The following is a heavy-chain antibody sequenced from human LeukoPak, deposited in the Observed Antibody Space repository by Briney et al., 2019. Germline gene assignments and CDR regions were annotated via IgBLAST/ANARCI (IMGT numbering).Heavy chain of an antibody. J-gene: IGHJ6*02. Sequence: PGGSLRLSCAASGFTFSSYAMSWVRQAPGKGLEWVSSISSSSSYIYYADSVKGRFTISRDNAKNSLYLQMNSLRAEDTAVYYCARDMREYDFWSGYGYYGMDVWGQGTTVTVSS. D-gene: IGHD3-3*01. CDR1: GFTFSSYA. V-gene: IGHV3-21*01. CDR3: ARDMREYDFWSGYGYYGMDV. CDR2: ISSSSSYI.